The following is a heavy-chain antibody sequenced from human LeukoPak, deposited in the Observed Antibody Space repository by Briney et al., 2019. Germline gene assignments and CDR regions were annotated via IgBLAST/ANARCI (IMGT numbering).Heavy chain of an antibody. Sequence: SETLSLTCTVSGGSISSSSYYWGWIRQPPGKGLEWVGSIYYSGSTYYNPSLKSRVTISVDTSKNQFSLKLSSVTAADTAVYYCARHHRVDYYDSSGYFDYWGQGTLVTVSS. CDR3: ARHHRVDYYDSSGYFDY. D-gene: IGHD3-22*01. V-gene: IGHV4-39*01. CDR2: IYYSGST. J-gene: IGHJ4*02. CDR1: GGSISSSSYY.